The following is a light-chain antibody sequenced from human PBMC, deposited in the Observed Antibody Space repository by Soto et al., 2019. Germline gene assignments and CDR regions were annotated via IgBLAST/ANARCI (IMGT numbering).Light chain of an antibody. V-gene: IGLV2-8*01. Sequence: HSALTQPPSASGSPGQSVTISCTGTSSDVGGYNYVSWYQQHPGQAPKIMIYEVTKRPSGVPDRFSGSKSGNTASLTVSGLQAEDEADYYCSSFGGSNNYVFGTGTKLTVL. CDR3: SSFGGSNNYV. CDR1: SSDVGGYNY. J-gene: IGLJ1*01. CDR2: EVT.